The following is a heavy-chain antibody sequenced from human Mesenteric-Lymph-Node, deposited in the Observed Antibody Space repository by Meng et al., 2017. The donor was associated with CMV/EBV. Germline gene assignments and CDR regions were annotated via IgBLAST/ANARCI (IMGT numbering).Heavy chain of an antibody. CDR2: FHHSGTT. CDR1: GNSSRNSPYY. Sequence: QLEASVTGLVKPSGCLSIACIGPGNSSRNSPYYWTWIRQPPGKGLEWIGMFHHSGTTYYNPSLKGRLTISVDTSANLFSLRLTTVTAADTATYYCARRGNYDSDYSEYWGQGTLVTVSS. V-gene: IGHV4-39*01. J-gene: IGHJ4*02. D-gene: IGHD3-22*01. CDR3: ARRGNYDSDYSEY.